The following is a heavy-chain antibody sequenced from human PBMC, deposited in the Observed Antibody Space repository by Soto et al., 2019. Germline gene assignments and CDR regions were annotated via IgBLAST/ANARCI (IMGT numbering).Heavy chain of an antibody. CDR1: GGTFSSYA. J-gene: IGHJ6*02. Sequence: QVQLVQSGAEVKKPGSSVKVSCKASGGTFSSYAISWVRQAPGQGLEWMGWIIPIFGTANYAQKFQGRVTITADKSTSTAYMELSSLRSEDTAVYYCARGPHYYGSGSYYYYGMDVWGQGTTVTVSS. CDR3: ARGPHYYGSGSYYYYGMDV. V-gene: IGHV1-69*06. CDR2: IIPIFGTA. D-gene: IGHD3-10*01.